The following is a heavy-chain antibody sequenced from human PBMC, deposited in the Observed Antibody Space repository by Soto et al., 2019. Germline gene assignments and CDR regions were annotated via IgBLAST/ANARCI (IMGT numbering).Heavy chain of an antibody. J-gene: IGHJ3*02. Sequence: QITLKESGPTLVKPTQTLTLTCTFSGFSLSTSGVAVGWIRQPPGKALEWLALIYWDDDMRYSSFLKSRLTITKDPSKNQVVLTMTNMDPVDTATYYCTHMRSYYGSGRHAFDIWGQGTMVTVSS. V-gene: IGHV2-5*02. D-gene: IGHD3-10*01. CDR1: GFSLSTSGVA. CDR2: IYWDDDM. CDR3: THMRSYYGSGRHAFDI.